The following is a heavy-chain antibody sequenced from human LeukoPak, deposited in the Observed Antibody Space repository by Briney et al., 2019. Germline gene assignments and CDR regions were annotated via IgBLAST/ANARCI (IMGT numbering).Heavy chain of an antibody. CDR2: ISSSSSTI. D-gene: IGHD3-3*01. CDR1: GFTFSDYY. Sequence: GGSLRLSCAASGFTFSDYYMSWIRQAPGKGLEWVSYISSSSSTIYYADSVKGRFTISRDNAKNSLYLQMNSLRAEDTAVYYCAREDTIFGVVITEIDYWGQGTLVTVSS. V-gene: IGHV3-11*04. J-gene: IGHJ4*02. CDR3: AREDTIFGVVITEIDY.